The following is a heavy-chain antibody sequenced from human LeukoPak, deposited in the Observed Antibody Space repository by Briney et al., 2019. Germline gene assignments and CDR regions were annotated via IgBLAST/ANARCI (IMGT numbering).Heavy chain of an antibody. CDR1: GGSISSSSYY. CDR3: ARHRGTLRWYFDY. Sequence: SETLSFTCTVSGGSISSSSYYWGWIRQPPGKGLEWIGSIYYSGSTYYNPSLKCRVTISVDTSKNQFSLKLSSVTAADTAVYYCARHRGTLRWYFDYWGQGTLVTVSS. D-gene: IGHD4-23*01. J-gene: IGHJ4*02. V-gene: IGHV4-39*01. CDR2: IYYSGST.